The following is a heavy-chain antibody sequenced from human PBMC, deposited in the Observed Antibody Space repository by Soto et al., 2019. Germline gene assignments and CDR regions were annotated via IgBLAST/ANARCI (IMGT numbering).Heavy chain of an antibody. J-gene: IGHJ5*02. CDR3: ARELERRGGWFDP. V-gene: IGHV3-21*01. D-gene: IGHD1-1*01. Sequence: EVQLVESGGGLVKPGGSLRLSCAASGFTFSSYSMNWVRQAPGKGLEWVSSISSSSSYVYYADSVKGRFTISRDNAKNPLYRQMNSLRAEDTAVYYCARELERRGGWFDPWGQGTLVTVSS. CDR2: ISSSSSYV. CDR1: GFTFSSYS.